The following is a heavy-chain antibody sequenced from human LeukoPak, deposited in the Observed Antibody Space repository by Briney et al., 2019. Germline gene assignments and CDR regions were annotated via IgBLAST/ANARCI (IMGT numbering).Heavy chain of an antibody. Sequence: GGSLRLSCAASGFTFSNAWMNWVRQAPGKGLEWVGRIKRKTDGGTTDYAAPVKGRFTISRDDSKNTLYLQMNSLQTEDTAVYYCAVGSSATWFDPWGQGTLVTVSS. CDR3: AVGSSATWFDP. J-gene: IGHJ5*02. CDR1: GFTFSNAW. V-gene: IGHV3-15*07. D-gene: IGHD6-13*01. CDR2: IKRKTDGGTT.